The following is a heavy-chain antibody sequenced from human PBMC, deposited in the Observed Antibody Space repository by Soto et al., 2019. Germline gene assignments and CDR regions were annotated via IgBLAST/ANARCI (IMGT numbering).Heavy chain of an antibody. Sequence: QITLKESGPTLVRPTQTLTLTCAFSGFSLSTSGVGVGWIRQPPGKALEWLAVIYWDDSKHYSPSLRSRLTITKDTSKNQVLLTMTKMDAVDPGTYYCAHKGPEDWPLDYWGQGTLVTVPS. D-gene: IGHD3-9*01. CDR3: AHKGPEDWPLDY. CDR1: GFSLSTSGVG. J-gene: IGHJ4*02. V-gene: IGHV2-5*02. CDR2: IYWDDSK.